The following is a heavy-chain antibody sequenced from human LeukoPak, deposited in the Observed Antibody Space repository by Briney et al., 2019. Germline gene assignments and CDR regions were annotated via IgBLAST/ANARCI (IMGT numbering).Heavy chain of an antibody. CDR3: ARGYCSGGSCYSYYYYNYMDV. CDR2: ISYSGST. CDR1: GGSISSSSYY. V-gene: IGHV4-39*07. J-gene: IGHJ6*03. D-gene: IGHD2-15*01. Sequence: SETLSLTCTVSGGSISSSSYYWGWIRQPPGKGLEWIGSISYSGSTYYNPSLKTPVTISVDTSNNKFSLKISSVTAADTAAYYCARGYCSGGSCYSYYYYNYMDVWGKGTTVTVSS.